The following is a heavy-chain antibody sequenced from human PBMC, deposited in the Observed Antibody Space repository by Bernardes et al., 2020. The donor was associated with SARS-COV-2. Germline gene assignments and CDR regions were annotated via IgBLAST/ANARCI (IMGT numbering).Heavy chain of an antibody. CDR2: IYYSGST. D-gene: IGHD4-17*01. CDR3: ARETADGRNGDYGTFDP. Sequence: SEPLSLTCTVSGGSISSSSYYWGWLRQPPGKGLEWIGSIYYSGSTYYNPSLKSRVTISVDTSKNQFSLKLSSVTAADTAVYYCARETADGRNGDYGTFDPWGQGTLVTVSS. V-gene: IGHV4-39*07. J-gene: IGHJ5*02. CDR1: GGSISSSSYY.